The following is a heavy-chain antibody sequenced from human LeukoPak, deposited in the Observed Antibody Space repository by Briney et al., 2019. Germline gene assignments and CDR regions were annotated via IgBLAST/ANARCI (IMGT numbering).Heavy chain of an antibody. CDR3: ARQISTRPEYFQE. V-gene: IGHV4-39*01. D-gene: IGHD6-6*01. J-gene: IGHJ1*01. CDR2: IHYTGSA. CDR1: GGSISTSSYY. Sequence: SETLSLTCTVSGGSISTSSYYWGWIRQTQGKRLEWIGSIHYTGSAFYNPSLQRRVTISVDTSKEQFSLRLSSVTAADMGVYYCARQISTRPEYFQEWGQGTMVSVSS.